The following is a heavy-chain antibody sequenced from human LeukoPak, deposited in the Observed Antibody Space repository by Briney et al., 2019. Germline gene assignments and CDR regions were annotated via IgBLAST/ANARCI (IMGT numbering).Heavy chain of an antibody. CDR3: ARINTVTTSNWFDP. J-gene: IGHJ5*02. V-gene: IGHV1-18*01. CDR2: ISAYNGNT. CDR1: GYTFTSYG. Sequence: ASVKVSCKASGYTFTSYGISWVRQAPGQGLEWMGWISAYNGNTNYAQKLQGRVTMTTDTSTSTAYMELRSLRSDDTAVYYCARINTVTTSNWFDPWGQGTLVTVSS. D-gene: IGHD4-17*01.